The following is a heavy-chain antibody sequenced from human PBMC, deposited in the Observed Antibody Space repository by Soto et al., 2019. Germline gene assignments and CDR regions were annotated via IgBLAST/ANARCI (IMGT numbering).Heavy chain of an antibody. V-gene: IGHV4-30-2*01. CDR3: ARTMPTEGWFDH. J-gene: IGHJ5*02. CDR2: IYHSGGT. D-gene: IGHD4-17*01. Sequence: SETLSLTCAVSGGPITSGGYSWSWIRQPPGKGLEWIGYIYHSGGTYYNPSLKSRVTLSIDRTKKQFSLKLKSVTAADTAVYFCARTMPTEGWFDHWGQGTLVTVSS. CDR1: GGPITSGGYS.